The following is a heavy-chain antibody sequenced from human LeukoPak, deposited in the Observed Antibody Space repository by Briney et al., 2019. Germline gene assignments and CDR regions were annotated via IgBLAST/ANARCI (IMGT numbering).Heavy chain of an antibody. CDR1: GFTFTSYT. CDR2: ISSSSNYI. V-gene: IGHV3-21*01. J-gene: IGHJ4*02. Sequence: GGSLRLSCAASGFTFTSYTMNWVRQALGKGLAWVSSISSSSNYIYYADSVKGRFTISRDNAENSLYLQMNSLRAEDTAVYYCARDRITIFGVVESWGQGTLVTVSS. CDR3: ARDRITIFGVVES. D-gene: IGHD3-3*01.